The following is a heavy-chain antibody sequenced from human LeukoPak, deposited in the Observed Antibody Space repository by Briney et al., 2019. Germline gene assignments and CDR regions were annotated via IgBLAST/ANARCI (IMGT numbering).Heavy chain of an antibody. D-gene: IGHD2-15*01. J-gene: IGHJ4*02. CDR3: ARALNPLPGTYYFDY. Sequence: PSETLSLTCAVYGGSFSDSYWSWIRQPPGKGLEWIGEINYSGSTNYYPSLKSRLTISLDTSKNQFSLKLSSVTAADTAVYYCARALNPLPGTYYFDYWGQGTLVTVSS. V-gene: IGHV4-34*01. CDR1: GGSFSDSY. CDR2: INYSGST.